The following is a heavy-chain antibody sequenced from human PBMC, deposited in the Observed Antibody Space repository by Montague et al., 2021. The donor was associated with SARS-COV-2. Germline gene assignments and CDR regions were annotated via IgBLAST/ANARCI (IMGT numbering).Heavy chain of an antibody. V-gene: IGHV4-59*08. Sequence: SETLSLTCTVSGGSINNYYWSWIRQPPGRGLEWIGYTYYSGSTEYSPSLKGRVTMSIDTSKNQFSLRLNSVTAADTAVYFCARTTYFDLASINYYVMDVWGQGTTVTVSS. CDR2: TYYSGST. CDR3: ARTTYFDLASINYYVMDV. D-gene: IGHD3-9*01. CDR1: GGSINNYY. J-gene: IGHJ6*02.